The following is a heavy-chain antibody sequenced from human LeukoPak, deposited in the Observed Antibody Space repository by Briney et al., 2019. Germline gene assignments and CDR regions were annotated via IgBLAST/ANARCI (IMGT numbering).Heavy chain of an antibody. J-gene: IGHJ4*02. CDR2: IYYSGST. Sequence: SETLSLTCTVSGGSISRYYWSWIRQPPGKGLEWIGYIYYSGSTKYNPSLKSRVTISVDTSKNQFSLKLSSVTAAGTAVYYCARAEYSSGWYPFDYWGQGTLVTVSS. D-gene: IGHD6-19*01. CDR3: ARAEYSSGWYPFDY. CDR1: GGSISRYY. V-gene: IGHV4-59*01.